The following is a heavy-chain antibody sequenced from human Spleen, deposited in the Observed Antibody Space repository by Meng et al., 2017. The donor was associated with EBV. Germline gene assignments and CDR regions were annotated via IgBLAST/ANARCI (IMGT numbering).Heavy chain of an antibody. CDR1: GYPFTTYA. D-gene: IGHD1-26*01. J-gene: IGHJ4*02. Sequence: VQLVQSGAEVKKPGASVKVACKASGYPFTTYAIRWVRQAPGQGLEWMGWINPGSGNAKYSQKFQGRVTITTDTSASTTYMELRSLRSEDTAVYYCARLYSGNHPIDDYWGQGTLVTVSS. CDR3: ARLYSGNHPIDDY. CDR2: INPGSGNA. V-gene: IGHV1-3*01.